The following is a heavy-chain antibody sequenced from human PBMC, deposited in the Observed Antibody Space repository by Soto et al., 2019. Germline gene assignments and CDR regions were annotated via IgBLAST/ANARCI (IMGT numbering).Heavy chain of an antibody. D-gene: IGHD5-12*01. V-gene: IGHV3-72*01. CDR1: GFTFSDHT. Sequence: EVPLVESGGGLVQPGGSLRLSCAASGFTFSDHTVDWVRQAPGKGLEWVGRTRNKAHSYTTEYAASVKGRFTVSRDDSKNSLYLQMNSLKTEDTAVYYCAVDTVGTGSYWGQGTLVIVSS. CDR3: AVDTVGTGSY. CDR2: TRNKAHSYTT. J-gene: IGHJ4*02.